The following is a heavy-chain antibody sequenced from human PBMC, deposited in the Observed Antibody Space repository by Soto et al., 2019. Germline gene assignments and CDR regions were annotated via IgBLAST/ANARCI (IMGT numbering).Heavy chain of an antibody. CDR3: ARDLSGTIDY. CDR2: LWHDGSNK. CDR1: GFTFSNYG. Sequence: QVQLVESGGGVVQPGRSLRLSCAASGFTFSNYGTHWVRQAPGKGLEWVARLWHDGSNKYYADSVKGRFTVSRDISKNMLYLQMNSLKVDDTAVYYCARDLSGTIDYWGQGTLDTISS. J-gene: IGHJ4*02. V-gene: IGHV3-33*01. D-gene: IGHD1-1*01.